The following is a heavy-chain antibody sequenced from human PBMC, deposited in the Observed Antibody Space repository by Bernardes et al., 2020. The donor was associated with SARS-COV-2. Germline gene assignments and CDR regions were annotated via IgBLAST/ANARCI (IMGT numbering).Heavy chain of an antibody. D-gene: IGHD3-3*01. J-gene: IGHJ6*02. CDR3: ARHLKLSYDFWSGYHFGMDV. Sequence: SETLSLTCTVSGGSISSYYWSWIRQPPGKGLEWIGYIYYSGSTNYNPSLKSRVTISVDTSKNQFSLKLSSVTAADTAVYYCARHLKLSYDFWSGYHFGMDVWG. CDR1: GGSISSYY. V-gene: IGHV4-59*08. CDR2: IYYSGST.